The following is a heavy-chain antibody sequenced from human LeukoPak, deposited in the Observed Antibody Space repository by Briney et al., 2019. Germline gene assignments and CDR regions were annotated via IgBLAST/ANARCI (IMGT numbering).Heavy chain of an antibody. Sequence: SETLSLTCSVSGGSISSYYWSWIRQPPGKGLEWIGYIYYSGSTNYNPSLKSRVTISVDTSKNQFSLKLSSVTAADTAVYYCARGSPEYYDFWSGYYINPTRAFDYWGQGTLVTVSS. CDR1: GGSISSYY. D-gene: IGHD3-3*01. J-gene: IGHJ4*02. V-gene: IGHV4-59*01. CDR3: ARGSPEYYDFWSGYYINPTRAFDY. CDR2: IYYSGST.